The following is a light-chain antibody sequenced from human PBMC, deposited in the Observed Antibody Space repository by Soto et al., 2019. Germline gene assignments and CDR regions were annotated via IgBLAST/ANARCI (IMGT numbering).Light chain of an antibody. J-gene: IGLJ2*01. CDR1: SSDVGGYNY. CDR2: EVS. V-gene: IGLV2-8*01. Sequence: QSALTQPPSASGSPGHSVTISCTGTSSDVGGYNYVSWYQQHPGKAPKVMIYEVSKRPSGVPDRFSGSKSGNTASLTVSGLQAEDEADYYCSSYAGSNVVFGGGTKLTVL. CDR3: SSYAGSNVV.